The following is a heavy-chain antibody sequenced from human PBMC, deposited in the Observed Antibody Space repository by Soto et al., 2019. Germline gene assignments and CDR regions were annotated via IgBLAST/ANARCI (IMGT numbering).Heavy chain of an antibody. J-gene: IGHJ4*02. CDR1: GFTFSRYA. CDR2: ISSNGGST. D-gene: IGHD5-12*01. CDR3: ARGGRGYEFDY. V-gene: IGHV3-64*01. Sequence: EVQLVESGGGLVQHGGSLRLSCAASGFTFSRYAMHWVRQAPGKGLEYVSPISSNGGSTYYANSVKGRFTISRDNSKNTLYLQMGSLRPEDTAVYYCARGGRGYEFDYWGQGTLVTVSS.